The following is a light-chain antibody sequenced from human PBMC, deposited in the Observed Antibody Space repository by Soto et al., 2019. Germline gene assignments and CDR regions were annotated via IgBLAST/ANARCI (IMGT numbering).Light chain of an antibody. J-gene: IGKJ1*01. CDR3: QHYNSYSAA. CDR1: QIVYIS. V-gene: IGKV3-15*01. CDR2: GAS. Sequence: DTVRTQSPATLSCCPGERATLAFRASQIVYISLAWYQQKPGQAPRLLIYGASTRATGIPARFSGSGSGTEFTLTISSLQPDDFATYYCQHYNSYSAAFGQGTKVDIK.